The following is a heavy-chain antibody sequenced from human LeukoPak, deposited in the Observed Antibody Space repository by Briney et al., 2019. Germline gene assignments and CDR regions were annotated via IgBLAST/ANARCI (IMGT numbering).Heavy chain of an antibody. CDR2: FDPEDGET. J-gene: IGHJ3*02. CDR3: ATVGITGTTWNTFDI. V-gene: IGHV1-24*01. CDR1: GYTLTELS. Sequence: ASVKVSCKVSGYTLTELSMHWVRQAPGKGLEWMGGFDPEDGETIYAQKFQGRVTMTEDTSTDTGHMELSSLRSEDTAVYYCATVGITGTTWNTFDIWGQGTMVTVSS. D-gene: IGHD1-20*01.